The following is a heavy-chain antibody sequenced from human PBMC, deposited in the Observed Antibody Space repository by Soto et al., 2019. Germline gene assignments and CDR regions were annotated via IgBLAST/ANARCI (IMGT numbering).Heavy chain of an antibody. CDR2: VYPSDSQT. CDR3: SRLSSVLTVRTASHV. J-gene: IGHJ3*01. D-gene: IGHD2-21*02. V-gene: IGHV5-51*01. CDR1: GYKFSTYW. Sequence: EVQLVQSRAEVKRPGESLKISCKGSGYKFSTYWIAWVRQMPGKGLEFVGVVYPSDSQTTYNPSFQGQVTLSADKSIDTAYLDWGSLNASSTTMYYCSRLSSVLTVRTASHVWGQGTMVIVSS.